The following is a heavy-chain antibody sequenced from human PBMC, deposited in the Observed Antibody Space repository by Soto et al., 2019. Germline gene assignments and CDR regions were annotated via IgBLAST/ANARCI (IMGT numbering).Heavy chain of an antibody. J-gene: IGHJ4*02. D-gene: IGHD3-10*01. CDR3: ARLLWFGELLSTYYFDY. CDR2: IYYSGST. CDR1: GGSISSGDYY. Sequence: KPTETLFLTCTVSGGSISSGDYYWSWIRQPPGKGLEWIGYIYYSGSTYYNPSLKSRVTISVDTSKNQFSLKLSSVTAADTAVYYCARLLWFGELLSTYYFDYWGQGTLVTVSS. V-gene: IGHV4-30-4*01.